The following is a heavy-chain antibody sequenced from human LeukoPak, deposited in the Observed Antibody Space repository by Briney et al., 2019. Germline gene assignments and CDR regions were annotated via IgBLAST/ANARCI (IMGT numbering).Heavy chain of an antibody. V-gene: IGHV1-3*01. CDR3: ARGLLWFGELSPLGY. J-gene: IGHJ4*02. Sequence: ASVKVPCKASGYTFTSYAIHWVRQAPGQRLEWMGWINAGNGNTRYSQKFQGRVTITRETSASTANMDLSSLRSEDTAVYYCARGLLWFGELSPLGYWGQGTLVTVSS. CDR1: GYTFTSYA. D-gene: IGHD3-10*01. CDR2: INAGNGNT.